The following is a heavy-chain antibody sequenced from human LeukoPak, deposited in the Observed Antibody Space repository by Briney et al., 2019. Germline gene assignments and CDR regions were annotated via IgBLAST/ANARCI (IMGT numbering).Heavy chain of an antibody. CDR2: IYTSGST. J-gene: IGHJ6*03. Sequence: SETLSLTCTVSGGSISSYYWSWIRQPAGKGLEWIGRIYTSGSTNYNPSLKSRVTMSVDTSKNQFSLKLSFVTAADTAVYYCARSFSSGWYDHYYYYMDVWGKGTTVTVSS. D-gene: IGHD6-19*01. CDR3: ARSFSSGWYDHYYYYMDV. V-gene: IGHV4-4*07. CDR1: GGSISSYY.